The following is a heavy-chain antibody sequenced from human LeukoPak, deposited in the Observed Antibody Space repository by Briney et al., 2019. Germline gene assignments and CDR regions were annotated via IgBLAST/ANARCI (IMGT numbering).Heavy chain of an antibody. CDR1: GGSISSSSYY. CDR2: IYYSGST. Sequence: SSETLSLTCTVSGGSISSSSYYWGWIGRPPGKGLEWIGSIYYSGSTYYNPSLKSRVTISVDTSKNQFSLKLSSVTAADTAVYYCALIVGAPYYWGQGTLVTVSS. J-gene: IGHJ4*02. D-gene: IGHD1-26*01. CDR3: ALIVGAPYY. V-gene: IGHV4-39*01.